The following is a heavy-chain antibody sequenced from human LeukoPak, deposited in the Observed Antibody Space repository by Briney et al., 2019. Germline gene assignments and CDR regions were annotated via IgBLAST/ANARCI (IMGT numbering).Heavy chain of an antibody. D-gene: IGHD3-9*01. CDR1: GGSISSGGYS. Sequence: SETLSLTCAVSGGSISSGGYSWSWIRQPPGKGLEWIGYIYHTGSTYYNPSLESRVTISVDKSSNQFSLKLSSVTAADTAVYYCARNYNDVLTGFFNCFDPWGQGTLVTVSS. V-gene: IGHV4-30-2*01. CDR3: ARNYNDVLTGFFNCFDP. J-gene: IGHJ5*02. CDR2: IYHTGST.